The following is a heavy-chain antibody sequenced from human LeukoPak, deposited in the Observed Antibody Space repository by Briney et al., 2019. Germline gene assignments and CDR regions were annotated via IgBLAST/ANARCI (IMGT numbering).Heavy chain of an antibody. CDR3: ARANRGGYRSSWYFGAFDI. CDR2: IYHSGST. J-gene: IGHJ3*02. CDR1: GGSISSSNW. D-gene: IGHD6-13*01. Sequence: SETLSLICAVSGGSISSSNWWSWVRQPPGKGLEWMGEIYHSGSTNYNPSLKTRVTISVDKSKNQVSLKLSSVTAAHTAVYYCARANRGGYRSSWYFGAFDIWGQGAMVTVSS. V-gene: IGHV4-4*02.